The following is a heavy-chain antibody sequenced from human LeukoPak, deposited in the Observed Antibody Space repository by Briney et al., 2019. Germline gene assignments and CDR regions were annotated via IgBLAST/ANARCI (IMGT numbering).Heavy chain of an antibody. J-gene: IGHJ6*03. CDR2: ISSSGSTI. Sequence: QPGGSLRLSCAASGFTFSSYEMNWVRQAPGKGLEWVSYISSSGSTINYADSVKGRFTISRDNAKKSLYLQMNSLRVEDTAAYYCARDLAYYDILTGPRNYMDVWGKGTTVTISS. V-gene: IGHV3-48*03. CDR3: ARDLAYYDILTGPRNYMDV. D-gene: IGHD3-9*01. CDR1: GFTFSSYE.